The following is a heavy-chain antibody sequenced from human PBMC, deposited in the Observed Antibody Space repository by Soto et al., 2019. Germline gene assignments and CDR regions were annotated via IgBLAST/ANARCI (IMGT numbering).Heavy chain of an antibody. CDR3: ARIVGVVNHPNTNWFDP. CDR2: ISAYNGNT. J-gene: IGHJ5*02. V-gene: IGHV1-18*01. D-gene: IGHD1-26*01. CDR1: GYTFTSYG. Sequence: APVKVSCKASGYTFTSYGIGRVRQAPGQGLELMGWISAYNGNTNYAQKLQGRVIMTTDTSTSTAYMELRSLRSDDTAVYYCARIVGVVNHPNTNWFDPCGQGNLVTVSP.